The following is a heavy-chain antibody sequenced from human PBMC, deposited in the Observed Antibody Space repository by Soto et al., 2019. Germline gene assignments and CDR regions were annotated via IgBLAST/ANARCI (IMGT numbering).Heavy chain of an antibody. CDR2: ISSSGSTI. CDR1: GFTFSSYE. Sequence: GGSLRLSCAASGFTFSSYEMNWVRQAPGKGLEWVSYISSSGSTIYYADSVKGRFTISRDNAKNSLYLQMNSLRAEDTAVYYCANGYSYGLEEYWGQGTLVTVSS. V-gene: IGHV3-48*03. D-gene: IGHD5-18*01. CDR3: ANGYSYGLEEY. J-gene: IGHJ4*02.